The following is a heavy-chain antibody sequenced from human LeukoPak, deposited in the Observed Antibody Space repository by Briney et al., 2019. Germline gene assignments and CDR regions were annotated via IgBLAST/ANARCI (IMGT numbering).Heavy chain of an antibody. V-gene: IGHV3-30*04. CDR3: ARDHYSSRTNDAFVI. D-gene: IGHD6-13*01. CDR2: ISYNGSNK. J-gene: IGHJ3*02. CDR1: GFTFSSYA. Sequence: PGGSLRLSCAASGFTFSSYAMHWVRQAPGKGLEWVAVISYNGSNKYYADSVKGRFTISRDNSKNTLYLQMNSLRAEDTAVYYCARDHYSSRTNDAFVIWGQGTMVTVSS.